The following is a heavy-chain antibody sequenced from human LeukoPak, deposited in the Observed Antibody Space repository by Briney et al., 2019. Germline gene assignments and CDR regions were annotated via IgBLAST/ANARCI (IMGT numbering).Heavy chain of an antibody. D-gene: IGHD4-17*01. CDR3: ARAGDHDP. Sequence: GSLRLSCAASGFTFSDYAMSWVRQAPGKGLEWASTILVVGGTTYYADSVKGRFTISRDNSKNSLYLQMNSLRAEDTAVYYCARAGDHDPWGQGTLVTVSS. J-gene: IGHJ5*02. CDR1: GFTFSDYA. V-gene: IGHV3-23*01. CDR2: ILVVGGTT.